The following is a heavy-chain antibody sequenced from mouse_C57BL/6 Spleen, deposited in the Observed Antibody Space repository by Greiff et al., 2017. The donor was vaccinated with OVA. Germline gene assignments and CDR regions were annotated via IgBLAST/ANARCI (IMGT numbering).Heavy chain of an antibody. V-gene: IGHV5-4*03. CDR1: GFPFSSYA. CDR2: ISDGGSST. Sequence: EVKLMESGGGLVKPGGSLKLSCAASGFPFSSYAMSWVRQTPEKRLEWVATISDGGSSTYYPDNVKVRFTISRDNAKTNLYLQMSHLKSEDTAMYDCARGAYYSNPYYFDYWGQGTTLTVSS. J-gene: IGHJ2*01. CDR3: ARGAYYSNPYYFDY. D-gene: IGHD2-5*01.